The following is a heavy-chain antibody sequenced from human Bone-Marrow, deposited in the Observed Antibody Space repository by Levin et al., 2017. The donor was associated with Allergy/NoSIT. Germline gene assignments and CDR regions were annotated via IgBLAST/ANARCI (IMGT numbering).Heavy chain of an antibody. D-gene: IGHD6-19*01. V-gene: IGHV6-1*01. CDR1: WDSVSSTSVA. Sequence: PSQTLSLTCAISWDSVSSTSVAWNWIRRSPSRGLEWLGRTYFRSKWYSDYAVSMEGRISIDSDTSKNQFSLHLNSVTPEDTAVYYCVREGEDDSGWYYFDKWGQGTLVTVSS. J-gene: IGHJ4*02. CDR2: TYFRSKWYS. CDR3: VREGEDDSGWYYFDK.